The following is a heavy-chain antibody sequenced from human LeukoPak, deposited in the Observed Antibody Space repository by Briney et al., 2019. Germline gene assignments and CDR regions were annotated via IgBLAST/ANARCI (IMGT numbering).Heavy chain of an antibody. CDR2: INHSGST. Sequence: SETLCLTCAVYGGSFSGYYWSWIRQPPGKGLEWSGEINHSGSTNYNPSLKSRVTISVDTSKNQFSLKLSSVTAADTAVYYCARRGSYYDILTGYSYYFDYWGQGTLVTVSA. CDR1: GGSFSGYY. D-gene: IGHD3-9*01. V-gene: IGHV4-34*01. J-gene: IGHJ4*02. CDR3: ARRGSYYDILTGYSYYFDY.